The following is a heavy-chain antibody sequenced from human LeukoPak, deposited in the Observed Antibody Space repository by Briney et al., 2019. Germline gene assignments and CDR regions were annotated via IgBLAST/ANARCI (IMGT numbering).Heavy chain of an antibody. CDR1: GFTFSGYS. V-gene: IGHV3-48*02. J-gene: IGHJ4*02. CDR2: ISSSSIKI. D-gene: IGHD3-3*01. Sequence: PGGSLRLSCAASGFTFSGYSMNWVRQAPGKGLEWVSYISSSSIKIYYADSVKGRFITSRDNAKNSLYLQMNSLRDEDTAVYYCARSDLRFLELLDYWGQGTLVTVSS. CDR3: ARSDLRFLELLDY.